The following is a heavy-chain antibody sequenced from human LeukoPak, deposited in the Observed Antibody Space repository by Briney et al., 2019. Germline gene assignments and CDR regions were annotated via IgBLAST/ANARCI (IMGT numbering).Heavy chain of an antibody. Sequence: KPSKTLSLTCTVSGGSISSSSYYWGWIRQPPGKGLEWIGSIYYSGSTYYNPSLKSRVTISVDTSKNQFSLKLSSVTAADTAVYYCARRVVTAVHGYYFDYWGQGTLVTVSS. D-gene: IGHD2-21*02. J-gene: IGHJ4*02. CDR2: IYYSGST. CDR1: GGSISSSSYY. V-gene: IGHV4-39*01. CDR3: ARRVVTAVHGYYFDY.